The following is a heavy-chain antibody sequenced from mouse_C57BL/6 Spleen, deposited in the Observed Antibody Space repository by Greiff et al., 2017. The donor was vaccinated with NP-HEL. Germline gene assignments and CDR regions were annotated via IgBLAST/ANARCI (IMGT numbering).Heavy chain of an antibody. Sequence: QVQLQQPGAELVMPGASVKLSCKASGYTFTSYWMHWVQQRPGQGLEWIGEIEPSDSYTNYNQKFKGKSTFTIDKSYSTAYMQLSSLTSEDSAVYYCARGRVTTAPWLAYWGQGTLVTVSA. CDR3: ARGRVTTAPWLAY. CDR1: GYTFTSYW. J-gene: IGHJ3*01. V-gene: IGHV1-69*01. CDR2: IEPSDSYT. D-gene: IGHD2-2*01.